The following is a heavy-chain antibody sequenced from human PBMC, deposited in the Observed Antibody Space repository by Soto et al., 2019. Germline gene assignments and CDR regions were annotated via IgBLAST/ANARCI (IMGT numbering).Heavy chain of an antibody. CDR2: IWYDGSNK. CDR3: ASNYCSGGSCYSGGYYYYGMDV. CDR1: GFSFSSYC. J-gene: IGHJ6*02. D-gene: IGHD2-15*01. Sequence: XGCLRLSCAACGFSFSSYCVHGVRQAPGKGLEWVAVIWYDGSNKYYADSVKGRFTISRDNSKNTLYLQMNSLRAEDTAVYYCASNYCSGGSCYSGGYYYYGMDVWGQGTTVTVSS. V-gene: IGHV3-33*01.